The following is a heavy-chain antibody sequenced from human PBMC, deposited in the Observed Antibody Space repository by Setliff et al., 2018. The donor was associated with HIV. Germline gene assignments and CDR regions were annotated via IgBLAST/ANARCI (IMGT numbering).Heavy chain of an antibody. CDR1: GGSLSGYH. J-gene: IGHJ4*02. D-gene: IGHD3-3*01. Sequence: PSETLSLTCAVYGGSLSGYHWSWIRQSPEKGLEWIGEINHSGSTNYNPSLKSRVLISIDTSKNQFPLKMNSVTAADTANYYCAATRGMSTILVYWGQGTLVTVSS. V-gene: IGHV4-34*01. CDR3: AATRGMSTILVY. CDR2: INHSGST.